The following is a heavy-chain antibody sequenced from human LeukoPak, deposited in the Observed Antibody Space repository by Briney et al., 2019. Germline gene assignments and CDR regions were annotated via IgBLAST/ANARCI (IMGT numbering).Heavy chain of an antibody. J-gene: IGHJ4*02. V-gene: IGHV3-30*04. CDR3: ARDRRYCRGGSCYFDYFFDY. CDR1: GFTFNSYA. CDR2: ISYDGSIN. D-gene: IGHD2-15*01. Sequence: PGRSLRLSCAASGFTFNSYAVHWVRQAPGKGLEWVAVISYDGSINFYSASVKGRFTISRDNSKSTLYLQMNSLRADDTALYFCARDRRYCRGGSCYFDYFFDYWGQGTLVTVSS.